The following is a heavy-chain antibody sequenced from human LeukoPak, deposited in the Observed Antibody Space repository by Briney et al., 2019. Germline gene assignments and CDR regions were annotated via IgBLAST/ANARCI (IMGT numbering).Heavy chain of an antibody. D-gene: IGHD3-3*01. CDR3: ARVVREYYDFWSGYSPYMDYYYYMDV. CDR2: IYHSGST. V-gene: IGHV4-38-2*02. CDR1: GYSISSGYY. Sequence: SETLSLTCTVSGYSISSGYYWGWIRQPPGKGLEWIGSIYHSGSTYYNPSLKSRVTISVDTSKNQFSLKLSSVTAADTAVYYCARVVREYYDFWSGYSPYMDYYYYMDVWGKGTTVTVSS. J-gene: IGHJ6*03.